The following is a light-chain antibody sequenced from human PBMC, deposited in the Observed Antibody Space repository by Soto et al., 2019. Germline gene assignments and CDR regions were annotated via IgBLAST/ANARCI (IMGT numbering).Light chain of an antibody. Sequence: ENVLTQSAGTLSWSPGERATLSCRASQSVSSSYLAWYQQKPGQAPRLVIYGASSRATGIPDRFSGSLSGTDFTLTISRLEPEDFAVYDCQQYGSSPQTFGQGTKVDIK. CDR3: QQYGSSPQT. J-gene: IGKJ1*01. CDR1: QSVSSSY. V-gene: IGKV3-20*01. CDR2: GAS.